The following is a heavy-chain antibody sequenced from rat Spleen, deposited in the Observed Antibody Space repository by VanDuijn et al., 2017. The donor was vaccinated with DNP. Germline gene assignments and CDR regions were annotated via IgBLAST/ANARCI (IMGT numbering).Heavy chain of an antibody. V-gene: IGHV2-6*01. Sequence: TCTVSGFSLTSYTVTWVRQPPGKVLEWIAAISSDGSIYYNSALKSRLSISRDTSKSQVFLKMSSLQTEDTAMYFCASGTATWFAYWGQGTLVTVSS. J-gene: IGHJ3*01. CDR3: ASGTATWFAY. CDR2: ISSDGSI. D-gene: IGHD1-2*01. CDR1: GFSLTSYT.